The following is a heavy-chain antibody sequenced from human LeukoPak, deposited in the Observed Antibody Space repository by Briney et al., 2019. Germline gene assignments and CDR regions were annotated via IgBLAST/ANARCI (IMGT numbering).Heavy chain of an antibody. CDR1: GGSFSGYY. V-gene: IGHV4-34*01. CDR3: ARESTTVAGTFDC. D-gene: IGHD6-19*01. Sequence: KPSETLSLTCAVYGGSFSGYYWSWIRQPPGKGLEWIGEINHSGSTNYNPSLKSRVTISVDTSKNQFSLKLSSVTAADTAMYYCARESTTVAGTFDCWGQGTLVTVSS. CDR2: INHSGST. J-gene: IGHJ4*02.